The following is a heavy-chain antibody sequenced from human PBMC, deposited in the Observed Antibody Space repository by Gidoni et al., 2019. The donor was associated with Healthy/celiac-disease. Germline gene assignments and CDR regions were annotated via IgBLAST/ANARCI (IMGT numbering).Heavy chain of an antibody. Sequence: EVQLVESGGGWTQLGGSVRLSGAASGFTVRSNYMNRVRRAPGQGLEWGSVIYGVGSTYYADSVKGRFTISRDNNKNTLYLQMNSLKSEDTAVYYCASHYRGYWGQGTLVTVSS. V-gene: IGHV3-53*01. CDR3: ASHYRGY. CDR2: IYGVGST. J-gene: IGHJ4*02. CDR1: GFTVRSNY. D-gene: IGHD1-26*01.